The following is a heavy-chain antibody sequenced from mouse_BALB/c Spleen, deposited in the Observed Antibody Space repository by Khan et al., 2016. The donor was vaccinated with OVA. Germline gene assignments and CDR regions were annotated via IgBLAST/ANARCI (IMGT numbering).Heavy chain of an antibody. D-gene: IGHD3-3*01. CDR3: ARNRDGGSYWFFDV. CDR2: MWSGGST. J-gene: IGHJ1*01. CDR1: GFSLSRYS. Sequence: QVQLKESGPGLVAPSQSLSITCTVSGFSLSRYSVHWVRQPPGKGLEWLGIMWSGGSTDYNSALKSRLSISKDNSKSQVFLKMNSLQIDDTAMYXCARNRDGGSYWFFDVWGAGTTVTVSS. V-gene: IGHV2-6-4*01.